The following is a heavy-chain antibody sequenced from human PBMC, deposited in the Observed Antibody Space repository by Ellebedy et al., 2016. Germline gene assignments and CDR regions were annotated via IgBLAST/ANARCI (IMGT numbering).Heavy chain of an antibody. CDR1: GGSISSGDYY. J-gene: IGHJ6*02. CDR3: ARDIRTDGTWYYYGMDV. V-gene: IGHV4-30-4*01. D-gene: IGHD1-26*01. Sequence: SETLSLTXTVSGGSISSGDYYWSWIRQPPGKGLEWIGYIYYSGSTYYNPSLKSRVTISVDTSKNQFSLKLSSVTAADTAVYYCARDIRTDGTWYYYGMDVWGQGTTVTVSS. CDR2: IYYSGST.